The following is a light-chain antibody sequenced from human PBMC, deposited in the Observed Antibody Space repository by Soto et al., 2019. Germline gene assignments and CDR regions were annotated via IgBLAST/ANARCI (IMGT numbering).Light chain of an antibody. V-gene: IGKV1-9*01. CDR2: AAS. J-gene: IGKJ4*01. CDR3: QQLNSYPLT. CDR1: QGISSY. Sequence: DIQLTQSPSFLSASVGDRVTITCRASQGISSYLAWYQQKPGKAPKLLIYAASTLQSGVPSGFSGSGSGTEFTLTISSLQTEDFATYYCQQLNSYPLTFGGGTKVDIK.